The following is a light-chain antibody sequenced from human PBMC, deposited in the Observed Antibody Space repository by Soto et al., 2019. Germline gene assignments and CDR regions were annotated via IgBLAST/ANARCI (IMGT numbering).Light chain of an antibody. CDR2: KAS. J-gene: IGKJ1*01. CDR3: EQYNSYCRP. V-gene: IGKV1-5*03. CDR1: QSISSW. Sequence: DIQMTQSPSTLSASVGDRVTITCRASQSISSWLAWYQQKPGKAPKLLIYKASSLESGVPSRFSGSRSGTEFTLTISSLQRDDFATYYCEQYNSYCRPFVQGTKVEVK.